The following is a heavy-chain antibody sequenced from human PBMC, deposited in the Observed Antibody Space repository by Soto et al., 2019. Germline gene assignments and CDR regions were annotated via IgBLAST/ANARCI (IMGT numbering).Heavy chain of an antibody. D-gene: IGHD2-15*01. V-gene: IGHV1-18*01. CDR3: ARVVVGATGPNYFAY. CDR2: ISTYNGNT. J-gene: IGHJ4*02. Sequence: ASVKVSCKASGYTFTTYGISWVRQAPGQGLEWMGWISTYNGNTGYAQRLQGRVTMTTDTSTSTAYMELRSLRSDDTAVYYCARVVVGATGPNYFAYWGQGTLVTVSS. CDR1: GYTFTTYG.